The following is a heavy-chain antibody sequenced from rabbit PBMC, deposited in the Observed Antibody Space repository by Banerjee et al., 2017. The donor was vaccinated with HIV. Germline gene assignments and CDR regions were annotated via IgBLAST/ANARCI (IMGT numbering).Heavy chain of an antibody. J-gene: IGHJ4*01. D-gene: IGHD4-1*01. CDR1: GFDFSSNA. V-gene: IGHV1S47*01. Sequence: QEQLEESGGDLVKPEGSLTLTCKASGFDFSSNAMCWVRQAPGKGLELIACIYTNGGSTWYASWVNGRFTISRSTSLNTVDLKMTSLTAADTATYFCVRDGGIVVAGAFNLWGQGTLVTVS. CDR3: VRDGGIVVAGAFNL. CDR2: IYTNGGST.